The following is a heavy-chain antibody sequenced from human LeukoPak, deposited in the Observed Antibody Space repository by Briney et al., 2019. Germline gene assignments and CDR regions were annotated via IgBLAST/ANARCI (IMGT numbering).Heavy chain of an antibody. CDR1: GFTFRSHG. CDR3: ARVRWQQLASGFDY. V-gene: IGHV3-33*01. CDR2: IWYDGSNQ. D-gene: IGHD6-13*01. Sequence: PGGSLRLSCAAPGFTFRSHGMHWVRQAPGKGLEWVAVIWYDGSNQYYADSVKGRFTISRDNSKNTLYLQMNSLRAEDTAVYYCARVRWQQLASGFDYWGQGTLVTVSS. J-gene: IGHJ4*02.